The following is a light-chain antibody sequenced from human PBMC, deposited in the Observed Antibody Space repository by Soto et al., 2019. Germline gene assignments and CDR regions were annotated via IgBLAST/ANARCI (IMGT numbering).Light chain of an antibody. J-gene: IGLJ2*01. Sequence: ALTQPASVSGSRGQSITISCTGTSSDVGAYNYVSWYQHHPGKAPQPMIYEVSNRPSGVSNRFSGSKSGNTASLTISGLQAEDEADYYCSSYTGSDSYVIFGGGTKVTVL. CDR2: EVS. V-gene: IGLV2-14*01. CDR1: SSDVGAYNY. CDR3: SSYTGSDSYVI.